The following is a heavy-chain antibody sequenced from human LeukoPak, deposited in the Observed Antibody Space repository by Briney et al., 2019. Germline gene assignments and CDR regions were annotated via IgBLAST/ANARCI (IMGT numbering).Heavy chain of an antibody. CDR3: ARGAAAGIAVAGTYDY. D-gene: IGHD6-19*01. Sequence: GGSLRLSCAASGFTFSSYWMSWVRQAPGKGLEWVANIKQDGSEKYYVDSVKGRFTISRDNAKNSLYLHMNSLRAEDTAVYYCARGAAAGIAVAGTYDYWGQGTLVTVSS. CDR2: IKQDGSEK. V-gene: IGHV3-7*01. CDR1: GFTFSSYW. J-gene: IGHJ4*02.